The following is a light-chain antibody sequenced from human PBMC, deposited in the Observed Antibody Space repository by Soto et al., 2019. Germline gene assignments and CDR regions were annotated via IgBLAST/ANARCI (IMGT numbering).Light chain of an antibody. CDR2: DDS. CDR1: DVGSYS. CDR3: QVWDSSSDHAV. V-gene: IGLV3-21*02. J-gene: IGLJ2*01. Sequence: SYELPQPPSVSVAPGQTARITCGGNDVGSYSVHWYQQRPGQAPVLVVYDDSDRPSGIPERFSGSNSGNTATLAISRVEVGDEADYYCQVWDSSSDHAVFGGGTKLTVL.